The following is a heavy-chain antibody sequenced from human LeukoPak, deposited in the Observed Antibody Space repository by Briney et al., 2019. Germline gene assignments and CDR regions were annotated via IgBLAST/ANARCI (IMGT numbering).Heavy chain of an antibody. CDR1: GGSISSYY. D-gene: IGHD3-10*01. CDR2: INHSGST. V-gene: IGHV4-34*01. J-gene: IGHJ5*02. Sequence: PSETLSLTCTVSGGSISSYYWSWIRQPPGKGLEWIGEINHSGSTNYNPSLKSRVTISVDTSKNQFSLKLSSVTAADTAVYYCARVAGYYGSGSYNTWGQGTLVTVSS. CDR3: ARVAGYYGSGSYNT.